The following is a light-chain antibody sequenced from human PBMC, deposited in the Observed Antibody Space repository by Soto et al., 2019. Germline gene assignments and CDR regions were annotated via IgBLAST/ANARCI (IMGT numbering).Light chain of an antibody. CDR1: QSVSSSS. J-gene: IGKJ2*01. CDR3: QQYGSSPMYT. Sequence: ESVLTQSPATLSLSLGERATLSCRASQSVSSSSLAWYQQKPGQAPRLLIYGASSRATGIPDRFSGSGSGTDFTLTISRLEPEDFAVYYCQQYGSSPMYTFGQGTKLEIK. V-gene: IGKV3-20*01. CDR2: GAS.